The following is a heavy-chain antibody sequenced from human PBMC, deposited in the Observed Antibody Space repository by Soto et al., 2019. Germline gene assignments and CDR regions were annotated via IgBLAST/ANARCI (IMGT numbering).Heavy chain of an antibody. J-gene: IGHJ6*02. CDR1: GGSISSYY. V-gene: IGHV4-59*08. D-gene: IGHD6-13*01. Sequence: PSETLSLTCTVSGGSISSYYWSWIRQPPGKGLEWIGYIYYSGSTNYNPSLKSRVTISVDTSKNQFSLKLSSVTAADTAVYYCARHSSSWYLDYYYGMDVWGQGTTVT. CDR3: ARHSSSWYLDYYYGMDV. CDR2: IYYSGST.